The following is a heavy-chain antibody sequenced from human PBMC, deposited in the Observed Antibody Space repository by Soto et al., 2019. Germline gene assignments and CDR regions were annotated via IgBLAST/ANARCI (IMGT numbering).Heavy chain of an antibody. V-gene: IGHV4-59*12. Sequence: SETLSLTCTVSGASINSYYWSWIRQAPGKGLEWIGYAYYTGSTNYNPFLKSRITMSVDTSKSQVSLKLNSLRAEDTAVYYCARGSYRAFDYWGQGTLVTVSS. CDR1: GASINSYY. D-gene: IGHD4-4*01. CDR2: AYYTGST. CDR3: ARGSYRAFDY. J-gene: IGHJ4*02.